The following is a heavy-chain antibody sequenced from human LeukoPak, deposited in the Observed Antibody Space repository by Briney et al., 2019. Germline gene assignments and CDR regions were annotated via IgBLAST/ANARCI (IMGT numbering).Heavy chain of an antibody. CDR3: ARGVHGYSYGYVPWELYSYMDV. J-gene: IGHJ6*03. Sequence: SETLSLTCTVSSGSITNYYWSWIRQPAGKGLEWMGHFYTSGHTSYNPSLKSRVTISVDTSKNQFSLKMNSVTAADTAVYYCARGVHGYSYGYVPWELYSYMDVWGKGTTVSISS. V-gene: IGHV4-4*07. CDR2: FYTSGHT. CDR1: SGSITNYY. D-gene: IGHD5-18*01.